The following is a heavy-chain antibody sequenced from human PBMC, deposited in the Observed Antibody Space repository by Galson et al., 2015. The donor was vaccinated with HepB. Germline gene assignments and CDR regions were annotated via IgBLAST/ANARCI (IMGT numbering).Heavy chain of an antibody. V-gene: IGHV3-11*06. CDR2: ISSRSTHT. CDR1: GFIFSDYY. J-gene: IGHJ2*01. CDR3: ARVWERGYDFDY. Sequence: SLRLSCAASGFIFSDYYMAWIRQAPGKGLEWVSYISSRSTHTTYADSVKGRFTISRDNAKNSLFLQMHSLTAEDTAVYYCARVWERGYDFDYWGRGALVTVSS. D-gene: IGHD5-12*01.